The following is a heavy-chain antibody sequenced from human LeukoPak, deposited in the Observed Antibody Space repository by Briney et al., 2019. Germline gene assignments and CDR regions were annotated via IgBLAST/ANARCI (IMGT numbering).Heavy chain of an antibody. CDR2: ISGSGGST. CDR1: GFTFSRYA. Sequence: GGSLRLSCAASGFTFSRYAMSWVRQAPGKGLEWVSAISGSGGSTYYADSVKGRVTVYRDNSKSTLYLQMNSLRAEDTAVYSCAKASGGSGSSYPSKDYFDYWGQGTLVTVSS. J-gene: IGHJ4*02. V-gene: IGHV3-23*01. D-gene: IGHD3-10*01. CDR3: AKASGGSGSSYPSKDYFDY.